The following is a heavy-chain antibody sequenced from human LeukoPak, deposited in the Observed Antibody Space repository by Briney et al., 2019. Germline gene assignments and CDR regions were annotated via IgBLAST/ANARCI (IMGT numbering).Heavy chain of an antibody. CDR3: AKDRVYFVDLDI. CDR1: GFTFSSYS. Sequence: GGSLRLSCAASGFTFSSYSMNWVRQAPGKGLEWVSSISSSSSYIYYADSVKGRFTISRDNAKNSLYLQMNSLRAEDTAVYYCAKDRVYFVDLDIWGQGTMVTVSS. V-gene: IGHV3-21*01. J-gene: IGHJ3*02. D-gene: IGHD5/OR15-5a*01. CDR2: ISSSSSYI.